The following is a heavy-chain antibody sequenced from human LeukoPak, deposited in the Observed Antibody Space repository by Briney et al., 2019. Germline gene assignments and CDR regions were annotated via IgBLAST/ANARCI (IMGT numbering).Heavy chain of an antibody. D-gene: IGHD6-19*01. CDR2: ISSSSSYI. V-gene: IGHV3-21*01. CDR1: GFTFSSYS. J-gene: IGHJ4*02. CDR3: ARAVLLQQWLFPSFDY. Sequence: PGGSLRLSCAASGFTFSSYSMSWVRQAPGKGLEWVSSISSSSSYIYYADSVKGRFTISRDNAKDSLYLQMNSLRAEDTAVYYCARAVLLQQWLFPSFDYWGQGTLVTVSS.